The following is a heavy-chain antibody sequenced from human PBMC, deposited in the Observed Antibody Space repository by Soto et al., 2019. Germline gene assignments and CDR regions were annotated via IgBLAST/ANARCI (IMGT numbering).Heavy chain of an antibody. CDR1: GFTFSSYS. V-gene: IGHV3-21*01. J-gene: IGHJ4*02. D-gene: IGHD3-16*01. CDR2: ISSSSSYI. Sequence: TGGSLRLSCAASGFTFSSYSMNWVRQAPGKGLEWVSSISSSSSYIYYADSVKGRFTISRDNAKNSLYLQMNSLRAEDTAVYYCASGIGGNYNNWGQGTLVTVSS. CDR3: ASGIGGNYNN.